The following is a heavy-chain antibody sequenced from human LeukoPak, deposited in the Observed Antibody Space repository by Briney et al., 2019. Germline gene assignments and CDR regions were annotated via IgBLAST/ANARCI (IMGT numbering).Heavy chain of an antibody. V-gene: IGHV3-23*01. CDR1: GFTFSSYA. CDR2: ISGSGGST. CDR3: AKDRGYSYGEFDY. Sequence: GGSLRLSCAASGFTFSSYAMSWVRQAPGKGLEWVSAISGSGGSTYYADSVKGRFTISRDNSKNTLYLQMNSLRTEDTAVYYCAKDRGYSYGEFDYWGQGTLVTVSS. D-gene: IGHD5-18*01. J-gene: IGHJ4*02.